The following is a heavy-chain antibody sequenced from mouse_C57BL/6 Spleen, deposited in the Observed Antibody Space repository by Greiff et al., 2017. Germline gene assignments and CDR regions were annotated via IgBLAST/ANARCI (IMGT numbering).Heavy chain of an antibody. J-gene: IGHJ1*03. CDR3: ARVYGSSYGYLDV. CDR2: IDPSDSET. CDR1: GYTFTSYW. D-gene: IGHD1-1*01. V-gene: IGHV1-52*01. Sequence: QVQLQQPGAELVRPGSSVKLSCKASGYTFTSYWMHWVKQRPIQGLEWIGNIDPSDSETHYNQKFKDKATLTVDKSSSTAYMQLSSLTSEDSAVYYCARVYGSSYGYLDVWGTGTTVTVSS.